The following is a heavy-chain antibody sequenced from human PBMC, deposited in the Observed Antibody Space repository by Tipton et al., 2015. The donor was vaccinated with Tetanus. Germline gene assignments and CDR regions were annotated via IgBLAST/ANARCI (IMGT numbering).Heavy chain of an antibody. V-gene: IGHV3-48*02. CDR1: GFTFSSYS. CDR2: ISSSSSTK. D-gene: IGHD6-19*01. J-gene: IGHJ4*02. Sequence: SLRLSCAASGFTFSSYSMNWVRQAPGKGLEWVSYISSSSSTKYYADSVKGRFTISRDNAKNSLFLQMSSLRDEDTAVYFCATSPREAGDYWGQGTRVTVSS. CDR3: ATSPREAGDY.